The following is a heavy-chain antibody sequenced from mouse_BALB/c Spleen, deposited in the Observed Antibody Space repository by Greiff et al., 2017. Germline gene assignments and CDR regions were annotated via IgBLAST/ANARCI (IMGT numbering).Heavy chain of an antibody. CDR3: ARAKNYGNPAWFAY. V-gene: IGHV5-6-3*01. D-gene: IGHD2-1*01. CDR2: INSNGGST. Sequence: EVKVVESGGGLVQPGGSLKLSCAASGFTFSSYGMSWVRQTPDKRLELVATINSNGGSTYYPDSVKGRFTISRDNAKNTLYLQMSSLKSEDTAMYYCARAKNYGNPAWFAYWGQGTLVTVSA. CDR1: GFTFSSYG. J-gene: IGHJ3*01.